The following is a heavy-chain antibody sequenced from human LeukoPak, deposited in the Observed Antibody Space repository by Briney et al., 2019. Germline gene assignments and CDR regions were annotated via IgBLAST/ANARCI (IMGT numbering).Heavy chain of an antibody. D-gene: IGHD2/OR15-2a*01. CDR3: GFYQGSHSYFPY. CDR2: ISYDGSNK. J-gene: IGHJ4*03. Sequence: GGSLRLSCAASGFTFSSYGMHWVRQAPGQGLEWVGVISYDGSNKSYADTVKGRVAISRDNSKSTIYLQMNSLRAEDTAVYYCGFYQGSHSYFPYWGQGTLVTVSS. V-gene: IGHV3-30*03. CDR1: GFTFSSYG.